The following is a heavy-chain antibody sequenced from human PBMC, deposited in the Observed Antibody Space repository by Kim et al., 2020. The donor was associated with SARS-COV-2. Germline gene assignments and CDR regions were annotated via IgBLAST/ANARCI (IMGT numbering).Heavy chain of an antibody. J-gene: IGHJ4*01. CDR1: GFTFSSYA. Sequence: GGSLILSCAASGFTFSSYAMHCVRQAPGKGLEWVAVISYDGSNKYYVDSVKGRFTISRDNSKNTLYLQMNSLRAEDTAVYYCARSSPYYYDSSGYYSDY. D-gene: IGHD3-22*01. V-gene: IGHV3-30*04. CDR3: ARSSPYYYDSSGYYSDY. CDR2: ISYDGSNK.